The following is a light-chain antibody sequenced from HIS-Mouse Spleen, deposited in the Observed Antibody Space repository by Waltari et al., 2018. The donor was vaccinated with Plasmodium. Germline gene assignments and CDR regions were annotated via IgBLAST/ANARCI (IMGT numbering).Light chain of an antibody. J-gene: IGKJ3*01. Sequence: EIVMTLSPATLSVSPGERAPLSCRASQSVSSNLAWYQQKPGQAPRLLIYGASTRATGIPARFSGSGSGTEFTLTISSLQSEDFAVYYCQQYNNWSFTFGPGTKVDIK. CDR1: QSVSSN. V-gene: IGKV3-15*01. CDR3: QQYNNWSFT. CDR2: GAS.